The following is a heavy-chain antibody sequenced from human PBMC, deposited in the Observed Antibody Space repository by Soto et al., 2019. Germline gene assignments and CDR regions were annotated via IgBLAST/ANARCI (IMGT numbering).Heavy chain of an antibody. D-gene: IGHD3-22*01. J-gene: IGHJ6*02. CDR3: ARQKAWTGEWLSLYAPGMDV. CDR1: GFTFSYYW. CDR2: ISYDGSNK. Sequence: GGSLRLSCAASGFTFSYYWMHWVRQAPGKGLEWVAVISYDGSNKYYADSVKGRFTISRDNSKNTLYLQMNSLRAEDTAVYYCARQKAWTGEWLSLYAPGMDVWGQGTTVTVSS. V-gene: IGHV3-30-3*01.